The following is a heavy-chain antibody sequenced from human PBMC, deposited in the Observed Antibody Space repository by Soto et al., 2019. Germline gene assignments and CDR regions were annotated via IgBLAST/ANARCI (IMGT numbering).Heavy chain of an antibody. Sequence: PGESLKISCRGSGYSFTNYWIGWVRQMPGKGLEWMGLIYPGDADTRYRPSFQGQVTISADKSISTAYLQWTNVKASDTAVYYCVRPTRDGYGPEAFYFDSWGQGTLVTVSS. J-gene: IGHJ4*02. CDR1: GYSFTNYW. D-gene: IGHD5-12*01. CDR3: VRPTRDGYGPEAFYFDS. V-gene: IGHV5-51*01. CDR2: IYPGDADT.